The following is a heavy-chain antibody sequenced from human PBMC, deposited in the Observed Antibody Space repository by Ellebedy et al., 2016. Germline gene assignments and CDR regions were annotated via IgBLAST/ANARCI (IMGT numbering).Heavy chain of an antibody. J-gene: IGHJ5*02. D-gene: IGHD3-9*01. Sequence: SETLSLXXTVSGGSISSSSYYWGWIRQPPGKGLEWIGEINHSGSTNYNPSLKSRVTISVDTSKNQFSLKLSSVTAADTAVYYCARGYVRYFDWHNWFDPWGQGTLVTVSS. V-gene: IGHV4-39*07. CDR3: ARGYVRYFDWHNWFDP. CDR1: GGSISSSSYY. CDR2: INHSGST.